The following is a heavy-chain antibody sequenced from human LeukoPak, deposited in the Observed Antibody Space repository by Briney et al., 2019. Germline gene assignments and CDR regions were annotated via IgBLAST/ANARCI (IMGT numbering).Heavy chain of an antibody. D-gene: IGHD3-3*01. CDR2: ISGGGGET. CDR3: ARVQDHPNYDFWSGYSFYFDY. V-gene: IGHV3-21*01. J-gene: IGHJ4*02. Sequence: GGSLRLSCAASGFTFSNNAMHWVRQAPGKGLEWVSSISGGGGETYYVDSVKGRFIISRDNAKNSLFLQMDSLRVEDTAVYYCARVQDHPNYDFWSGYSFYFDYWGQGTLVTVSS. CDR1: GFTFSNNA.